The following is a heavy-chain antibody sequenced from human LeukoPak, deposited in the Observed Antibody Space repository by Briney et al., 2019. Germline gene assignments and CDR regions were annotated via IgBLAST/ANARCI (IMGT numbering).Heavy chain of an antibody. CDR3: ARGLTAWYYYYYMDV. J-gene: IGHJ6*03. CDR2: MNPNSGNT. V-gene: IGHV1-8*01. CDR1: GYTFTSYN. Sequence: AAGKVSCKASGYTFTSYNINWVRQATGQGHELMGWMNPNSGNTGYAQKLQGRVTMTRNTSISTAYMELSSLRSEDTAVYYCARGLTAWYYYYYMDVWGKGTTVTVS. D-gene: IGHD5-18*01.